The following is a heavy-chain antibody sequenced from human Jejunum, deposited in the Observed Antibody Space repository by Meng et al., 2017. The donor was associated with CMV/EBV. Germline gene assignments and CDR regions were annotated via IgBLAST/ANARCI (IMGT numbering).Heavy chain of an antibody. D-gene: IGHD1-20*01. V-gene: IGHV6-1*01. CDR3: ARAPRYNWNFDY. CDR2: TYYRSKWDN. Sequence: DRVSSNSAAWNWIRQSPSRGLEWLGRTYYRSKWDNDYAVSVKSRITINPDTSQNQFSLQLNSVTPEDTAVYYCARAPRYNWNFDYWGQGTLVTVSS. J-gene: IGHJ4*02. CDR1: DRVSSNSAA.